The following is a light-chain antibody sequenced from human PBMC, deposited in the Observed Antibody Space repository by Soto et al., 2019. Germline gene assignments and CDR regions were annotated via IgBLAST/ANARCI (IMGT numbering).Light chain of an antibody. CDR1: QTISSR. Sequence: DGQMTQSPSTLSGSVGDRVTITCRASQTISSRLAWYQQKPGKAPKLLIYKASTLKSGVPSRFSGSGSGTEFTLTISSLQPDDFATYYCQHYNSYSEAFGQGTKVDIK. J-gene: IGKJ1*01. CDR3: QHYNSYSEA. V-gene: IGKV1-5*03. CDR2: KAS.